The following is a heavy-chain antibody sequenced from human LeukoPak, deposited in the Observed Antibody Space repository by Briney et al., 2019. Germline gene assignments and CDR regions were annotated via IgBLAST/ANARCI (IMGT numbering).Heavy chain of an antibody. CDR1: AFTFSNHW. D-gene: IGHD2-21*01. CDR3: VRDGMVIPYAFDI. J-gene: IGHJ3*02. CDR2: ISSDGSRT. Sequence: GGSLRLSCAASAFTFSNHWMHLVRQAPGKGLVWVSDISSDGSRTFYADSVKGRFIISRDNAKNMVYLQMNSLRAEDTAVYYCVRDGMVIPYAFDIWGQGTMVTVSS. V-gene: IGHV3-74*01.